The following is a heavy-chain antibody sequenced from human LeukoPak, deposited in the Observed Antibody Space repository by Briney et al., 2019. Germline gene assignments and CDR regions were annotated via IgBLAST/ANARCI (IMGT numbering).Heavy chain of an antibody. D-gene: IGHD6-13*01. CDR3: ARLRMGSSRWLFPDDY. CDR1: GFAFNTYS. Sequence: GSLRLSCAASGFAFNTYSMNWVRQPPGKGLEWIGQINHVGSTKYNPSLKSRVTISVDTSKSQFSLKLNSVTAADTAVYYCARLRMGSSRWLFPDDYWGQGTLVAVSS. V-gene: IGHV4-34*01. CDR2: INHVGST. J-gene: IGHJ4*02.